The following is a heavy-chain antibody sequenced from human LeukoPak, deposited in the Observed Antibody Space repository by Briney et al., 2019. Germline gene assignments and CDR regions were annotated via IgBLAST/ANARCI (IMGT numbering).Heavy chain of an antibody. CDR3: ARGFYGSGSQFDY. CDR1: GVSISSGDYP. D-gene: IGHD3-10*01. J-gene: IGHJ4*02. Sequence: PSQTLSLTCAVSGVSISSGDYPWSWIRQPPGKGLERIGYNFHTGHTSYNPSLKSRVTISVDMSKNQLSLQLSSVTAADTAVYYCARGFYGSGSQFDYWGQGTLVTVSS. CDR2: NFHTGHT. V-gene: IGHV4-30-2*01.